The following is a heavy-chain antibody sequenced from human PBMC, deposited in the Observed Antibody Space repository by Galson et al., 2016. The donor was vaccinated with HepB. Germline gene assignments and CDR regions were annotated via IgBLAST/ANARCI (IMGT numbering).Heavy chain of an antibody. CDR1: GLTFSRFW. CDR2: INSDGSST. V-gene: IGHV3-74*01. CDR3: VTYYYDSGGYSY. J-gene: IGHJ4*02. D-gene: IGHD3-22*01. Sequence: SLRLSCAASGLTFSRFWMHWVRQVPGKGLVWVSHINSDGSSTDYADSVKGRFTISRGNAKNTLYLQMDSLGAEDTAVYYCVTYYYDSGGYSYWGQGTLVTVAS.